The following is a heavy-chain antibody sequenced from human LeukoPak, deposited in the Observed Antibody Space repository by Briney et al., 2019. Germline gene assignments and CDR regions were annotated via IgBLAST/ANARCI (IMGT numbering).Heavy chain of an antibody. CDR3: AREGSSTSDFDY. CDR2: IYHSGST. Sequence: SETLSLTCTVSGGSISSGGYYWSWIRQPPGKGLEWIGYIYHSGSTYYNPSLKSRVTISVDRSKNQFSLKLSSVTAVDTAVYYCAREGSSTSDFDYWGQGTLVTVSS. V-gene: IGHV4-30-2*01. D-gene: IGHD2-2*01. CDR1: GGSISSGGYY. J-gene: IGHJ4*02.